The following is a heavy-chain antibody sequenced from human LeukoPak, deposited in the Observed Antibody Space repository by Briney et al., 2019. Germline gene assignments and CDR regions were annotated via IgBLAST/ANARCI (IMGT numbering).Heavy chain of an antibody. Sequence: SETLSLTYAVDGGSFSGYYWSGIRQPPGKGLEWIGEINHSGSTNYNPSLKSRVTISVDTSKNQFSLKLSSVTAADTAVYYCARVTSYSSLRHWGQGTLVTVSS. J-gene: IGHJ4*02. V-gene: IGHV4-34*01. CDR3: ARVTSYSSLRH. CDR2: INHSGST. D-gene: IGHD6-19*01. CDR1: GGSFSGYY.